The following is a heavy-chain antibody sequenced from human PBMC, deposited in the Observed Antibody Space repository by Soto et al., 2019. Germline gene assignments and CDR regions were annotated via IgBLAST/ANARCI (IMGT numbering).Heavy chain of an antibody. Sequence: GGSLRLSCAASGFTFSSYAMSWVRRAPGKGLEWVSAISGSGGGTYYADSVKGRFTISRDNSKNTLYLQMNSLRAEDTAVYYCAKDSNPGYWFDPWGQGTLVTVSS. V-gene: IGHV3-23*01. J-gene: IGHJ5*02. CDR1: GFTFSSYA. CDR2: ISGSGGGT. CDR3: AKDSNPGYWFDP.